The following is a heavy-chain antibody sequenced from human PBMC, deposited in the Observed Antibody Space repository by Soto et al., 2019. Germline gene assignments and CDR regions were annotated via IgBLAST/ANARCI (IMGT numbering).Heavy chain of an antibody. V-gene: IGHV1-69*06. CDR1: GGTFSSYA. Sequence: SVKVSCKASGGTFSSYAISWARQAPGQGLEWMGGIIPIFGTANYAQKFQGRVTITADKSTSTAYMELSSLRSEDTAVYYCARPYSSGFSYYGMDVWGQGTTVTVSS. CDR3: ARPYSSGFSYYGMDV. CDR2: IIPIFGTA. J-gene: IGHJ6*02. D-gene: IGHD3-22*01.